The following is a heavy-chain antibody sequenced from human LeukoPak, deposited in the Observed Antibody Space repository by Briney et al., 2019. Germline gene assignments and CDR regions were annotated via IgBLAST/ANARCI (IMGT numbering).Heavy chain of an antibody. CDR3: ARGARYCSSTSCYGGEDY. V-gene: IGHV1-8*01. CDR1: GYTFTSYD. CDR2: MNPNSGNT. J-gene: IGHJ4*02. D-gene: IGHD2-2*01. Sequence: ASVKVSCKASGYTFTSYDINWVRQATGQGLEWMGWMNPNSGNTGHAQKFQGRVTMTRNTSISTAYMELSSLRSEDTAVYYCARGARYCSSTSCYGGEDYWGQGTLVTVSS.